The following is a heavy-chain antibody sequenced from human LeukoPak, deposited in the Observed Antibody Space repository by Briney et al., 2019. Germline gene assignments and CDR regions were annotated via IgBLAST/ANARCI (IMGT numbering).Heavy chain of an antibody. J-gene: IGHJ4*02. CDR1: GFTVSSNY. V-gene: IGHV3-66*01. D-gene: IGHD3-9*01. CDR3: ARSGRGYDILTGYHY. Sequence: GGSLRLSCAASGFTVSSNYMSWVRQAPGKGLEWVSVIYSGGSTYYADSVKGRFTISRDNSKNTLYLQMNSLRAEDTAVYYCARSGRGYDILTGYHYWGQGTLVTVSS. CDR2: IYSGGST.